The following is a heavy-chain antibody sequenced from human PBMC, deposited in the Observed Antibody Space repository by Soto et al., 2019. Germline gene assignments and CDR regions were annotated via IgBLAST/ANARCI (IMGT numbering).Heavy chain of an antibody. CDR3: ARHLTYCSAGSCYSDFPYYGMDV. J-gene: IGHJ6*02. V-gene: IGHV4-30-4*01. CDR1: GGSISSGDYF. D-gene: IGHD2-15*01. Sequence: PSETLSLTCTVSGGSISSGDYFWSWIRQPPGKGLEWIGYIYYSGSTYYNPSLKSRVTISVDTSKNQFSLKLRSVTAADTAVYYCARHLTYCSAGSCYSDFPYYGMDVWGQGTTVTVSS. CDR2: IYYSGST.